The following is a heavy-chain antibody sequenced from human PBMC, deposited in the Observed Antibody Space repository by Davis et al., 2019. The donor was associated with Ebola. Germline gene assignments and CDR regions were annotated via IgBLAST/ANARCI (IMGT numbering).Heavy chain of an antibody. CDR2: IIPIFGTA. CDR3: ARGRRLGVLRWFDP. Sequence: SVKVSCKASGGTFSSYAISWVRQAPGQGLEWMGGIIPIFGTANYAQKFQGRVTMTRNTSISTAYMELSSLRSEDTAVYYCARGRRLGVLRWFDPWGQGTLVTVSS. V-gene: IGHV1-69*05. J-gene: IGHJ5*02. D-gene: IGHD2-2*01. CDR1: GGTFSSYA.